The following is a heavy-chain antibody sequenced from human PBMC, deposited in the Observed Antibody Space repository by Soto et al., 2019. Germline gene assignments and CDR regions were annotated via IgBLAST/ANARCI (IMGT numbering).Heavy chain of an antibody. CDR2: IKSKTDGGTT. Sequence: GGSLRLSCAASGFTFSNAWMNWVRQAPGKGLEWVGRIKSKTDGGTTDYAAPVKGRFTISRDDSKNKLYLQMNSLKTEYSAMYYCTTEPAGGWELLFDYWGQGTLVTVSS. V-gene: IGHV3-15*07. J-gene: IGHJ4*02. CDR3: TTEPAGGWELLFDY. CDR1: GFTFSNAW. D-gene: IGHD2-15*01.